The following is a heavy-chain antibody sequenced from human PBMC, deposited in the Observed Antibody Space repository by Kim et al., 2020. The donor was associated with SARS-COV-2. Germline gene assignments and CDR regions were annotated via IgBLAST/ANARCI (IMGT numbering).Heavy chain of an antibody. CDR1: GFTFSSYS. V-gene: IGHV3-48*04. J-gene: IGHJ4*02. CDR2: ISSSSSAT. D-gene: IGHD2-21*02. Sequence: GGSLRLSCVASGFTFSSYSMNWVRQAPGKGLEWGSYISSSSSATYSVDSVKGRFTITSDNAKNLLYLQMNSLRAEDTAVYYCARYHFSGGDCYFDYRGQGTLVTVSS. CDR3: ARYHFSGGDCYFDY.